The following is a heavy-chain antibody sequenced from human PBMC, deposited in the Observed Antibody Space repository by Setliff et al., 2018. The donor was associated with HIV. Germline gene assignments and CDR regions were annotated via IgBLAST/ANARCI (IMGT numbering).Heavy chain of an antibody. D-gene: IGHD6-19*01. CDR3: ARPVSSGWYGVDAFDI. CDR1: GYSFTSYW. J-gene: IGHJ3*02. Sequence: GESLKISCKGSGYSFTSYWIAWVRQMPGKGLEWMGIIYPGDSDTRYSPSFQGQVTISADKSISTAYLQWSSLKASDTAMYYCARPVSSGWYGVDAFDIWGQGTMVTVS. CDR2: IYPGDSDT. V-gene: IGHV5-51*01.